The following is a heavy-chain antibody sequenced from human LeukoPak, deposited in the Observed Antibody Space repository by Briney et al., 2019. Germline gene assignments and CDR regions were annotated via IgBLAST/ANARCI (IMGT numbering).Heavy chain of an antibody. CDR2: IYYSGST. J-gene: IGHJ4*02. CDR3: ARESMIVGVYFDY. Sequence: PSETLSLTCTVSGGSISSSSYYWGWIRQPPGKGLEWIGSIYYSGSTYYNPSLKSRVTISVDTSKNQFSLKLSSVTAADTAVYYCARESMIVGVYFDYWGQGTLVTVSS. D-gene: IGHD1-26*01. CDR1: GGSISSSSYY. V-gene: IGHV4-39*07.